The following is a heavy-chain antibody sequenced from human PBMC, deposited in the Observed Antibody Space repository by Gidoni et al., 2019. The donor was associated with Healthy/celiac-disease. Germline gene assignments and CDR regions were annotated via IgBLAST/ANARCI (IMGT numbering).Heavy chain of an antibody. CDR3: AKDVGLPCYFDS. J-gene: IGHJ4*02. Sequence: EVQLLESGGGLVQPGASLRLSCAASGFTFDIYSMNWVRQAPGKGLEWVSEINSSGGITYYADSVRGRFTISRDNSKNTLYLQMNSLRVEDTAVYYCAKDVGLPCYFDSWGQGTLVSVSS. CDR1: GFTFDIYS. V-gene: IGHV3-23*01. CDR2: INSSGGIT.